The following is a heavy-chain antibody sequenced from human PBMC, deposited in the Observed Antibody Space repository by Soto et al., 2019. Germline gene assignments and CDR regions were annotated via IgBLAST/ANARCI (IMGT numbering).Heavy chain of an antibody. V-gene: IGHV1-69*13. CDR3: ARKYCSSTSCYRDNWFDP. Sequence: LVKVSCKASGGTFSSYAISWVRQAPGQGLEWMGGIIPIFGTANYAQKFQGRVTITADESTSTAYMELSSLRSEDTAVYYCARKYCSSTSCYRDNWFDPWGQGTLVTVSS. D-gene: IGHD2-2*02. J-gene: IGHJ5*02. CDR1: GGTFSSYA. CDR2: IIPIFGTA.